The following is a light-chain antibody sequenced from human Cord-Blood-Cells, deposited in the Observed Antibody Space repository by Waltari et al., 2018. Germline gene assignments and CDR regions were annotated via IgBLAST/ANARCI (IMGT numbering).Light chain of an antibody. V-gene: IGLV2-23*03. J-gene: IGLJ2*01. CDR2: EGS. CDR3: CSYAGSSTFVV. Sequence: QSALTQPASVSGSPGQSITISCTGTSSDVGSYNLVSWYQQHPGKAPKLMIYEGSKLPSGVSNRFTSSKSGNTASLTISGLQAEDEADYYCCSYAGSSTFVVFGGGTKLTVL. CDR1: SSDVGSYNL.